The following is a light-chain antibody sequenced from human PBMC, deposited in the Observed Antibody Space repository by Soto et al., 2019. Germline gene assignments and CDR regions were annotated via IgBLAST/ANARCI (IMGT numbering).Light chain of an antibody. CDR3: GSYTSREVQV. CDR1: SSDVGGYNY. V-gene: IGLV2-14*01. Sequence: QSVLTQPASVSGSPGQSITISCTGTSSDVGGYNYVSWYQQHPGKAPKLMIYDVSKRPSGVSNRFSGSKSGNTASLTISGLQAEDEADYYCGSYTSREVQVFGGGTKLTVL. J-gene: IGLJ2*01. CDR2: DVS.